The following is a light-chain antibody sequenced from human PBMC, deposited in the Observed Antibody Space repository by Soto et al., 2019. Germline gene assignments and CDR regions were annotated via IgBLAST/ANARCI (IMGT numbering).Light chain of an antibody. CDR1: QSVSSN. CDR2: GAS. Sequence: EIVMTQSPATLSVSPGERATPSCRASQSVSSNLAWYQQRPGQAPGLLIYGASTRATGIPARFSGSGSGTEFTLTISSLQSEDFAVYYCQQRSNWPPITFGQGTRLEIK. CDR3: QQRSNWPPIT. J-gene: IGKJ5*01. V-gene: IGKV3-15*01.